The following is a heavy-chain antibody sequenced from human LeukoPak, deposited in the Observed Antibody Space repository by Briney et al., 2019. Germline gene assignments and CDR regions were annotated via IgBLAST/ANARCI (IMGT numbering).Heavy chain of an antibody. D-gene: IGHD1-7*01. CDR1: GGSISSSSYY. CDR3: VQNIPGTIEH. CDR2: IYSSGTT. V-gene: IGHV4-39*01. J-gene: IGHJ1*01. Sequence: SGTLSLTCTVSGGSISSSSYYWGWIRQPPGKGLECIGNIYSSGTTYYNPSLKSRVTISIDTSKSQFSLRLCSVTAADTAVYYCVQNIPGTIEHWGQGTLVTVSS.